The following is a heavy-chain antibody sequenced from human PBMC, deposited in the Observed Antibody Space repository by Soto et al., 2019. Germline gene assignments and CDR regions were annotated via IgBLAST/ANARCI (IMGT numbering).Heavy chain of an antibody. Sequence: SLSLTCTVSRGSLSSGAYYSSWLRQHPGKGLEWIGYIYYSGSTYYNPSLKSRVTISVDTSKNQFSLKLSSVTAADTAVYYCARSGYSYGPNPLLYWGQGTLLTVS. CDR2: IYYSGST. D-gene: IGHD5-18*01. J-gene: IGHJ4*02. V-gene: IGHV4-31*03. CDR3: ARSGYSYGPNPLLY. CDR1: RGSLSSGAYY.